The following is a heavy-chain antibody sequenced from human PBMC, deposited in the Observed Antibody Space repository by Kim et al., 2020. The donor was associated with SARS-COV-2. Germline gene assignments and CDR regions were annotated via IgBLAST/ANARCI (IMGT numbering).Heavy chain of an antibody. Sequence: GGSLRLSCAASGFTFSNAWMSWVRQAPGKGLEWVARIKSKTDGGKTDYAPPVKGRFTISRDDSKNTLYLQMNSLKTADTAVYYCTTDVYYATHAFDICGQGTMVTVSP. CDR1: GFTFSNAW. CDR3: TTDVYYATHAFDI. D-gene: IGHD3-10*01. V-gene: IGHV3-15*01. J-gene: IGHJ3*02. CDR2: IKSKTDGGKT.